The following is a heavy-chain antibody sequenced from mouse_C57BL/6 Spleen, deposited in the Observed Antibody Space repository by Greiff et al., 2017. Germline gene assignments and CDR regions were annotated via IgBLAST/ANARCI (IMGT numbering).Heavy chain of an antibody. CDR1: GYTFTSYW. V-gene: IGHV1-64*01. Sequence: QVQLQQPGAELVKPGASVKLSCTASGYTFTSYWMHWVKQRPGQGLEWIGMIHPNSGSTNSNEKFTSKATVTVDKSSSTAYMQLVSLPSEGSAVXYCAREGDYYYAMDYWGQGTSVTVSS. CDR2: IHPNSGST. J-gene: IGHJ4*01. D-gene: IGHD2-13*01. CDR3: AREGDYYYAMDY.